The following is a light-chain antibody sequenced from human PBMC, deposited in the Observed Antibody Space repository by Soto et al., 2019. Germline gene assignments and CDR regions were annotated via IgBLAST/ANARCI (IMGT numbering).Light chain of an antibody. Sequence: QSVLTQPPSVSEAPRQRVTISCSGSSSNIGNNAVSWYQQLPGKAPKLLIYYDDLLPSGVSDRFSGSKSGTSASLAISGLQSEDEADYYCAAWDDSLNVVVFGGGTKLTVL. CDR3: AAWDDSLNVVV. CDR2: YDD. J-gene: IGLJ2*01. CDR1: SSNIGNNA. V-gene: IGLV1-36*01.